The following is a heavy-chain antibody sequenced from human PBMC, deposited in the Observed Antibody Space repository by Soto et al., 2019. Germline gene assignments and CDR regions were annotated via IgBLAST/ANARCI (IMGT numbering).Heavy chain of an antibody. D-gene: IGHD6-13*01. J-gene: IGHJ4*02. CDR3: VRDSGAKLSSS. CDR1: GGTFSSYR. Sequence: QVQLVQSGAEVKKTGSSVRVSCKASGGTFSSYRLNWLRQAPGHGLEWVGGIVPIRRAAEYAQGFQGRVTITADETTRTSYMELRSLKSQDTAVYYCVRDSGAKLSSSWGQGTHVTVPS. CDR2: IVPIRRAA. V-gene: IGHV1-69*01.